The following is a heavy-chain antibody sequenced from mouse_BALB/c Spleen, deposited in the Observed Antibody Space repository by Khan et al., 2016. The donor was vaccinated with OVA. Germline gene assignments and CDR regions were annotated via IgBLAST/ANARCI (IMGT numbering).Heavy chain of an antibody. Sequence: VQLQESGPGLVQPSQSLSITCTVSGFSLTTYGVHWVRQSPGKGLEWLGVIWSGGGTDYNAPFISRLSISKDSSKTQVFFKMNSLQVKATATYYCARNYDYDEGFAYWGQGTMLTVSA. J-gene: IGHJ3*01. CDR2: IWSGGGT. D-gene: IGHD2-4*01. CDR1: GFSLTTYG. V-gene: IGHV2-2*02. CDR3: ARNYDYDEGFAY.